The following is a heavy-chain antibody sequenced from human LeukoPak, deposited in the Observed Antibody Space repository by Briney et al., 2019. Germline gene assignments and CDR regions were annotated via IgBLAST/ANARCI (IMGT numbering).Heavy chain of an antibody. CDR1: GFTVSSNY. D-gene: IGHD3-22*01. CDR2: IYSGGST. Sequence: GGSLRLSCAASGFTVSSNYMSWVRQAPGKGLEWVSVIYSGGSTCYADSVKGRFTISRDNSKNTLYLQMNSLRAEDTAVYYCARVGSFYYDSSGYYETDDYWGQGTLVTVSS. V-gene: IGHV3-53*01. CDR3: ARVGSFYYDSSGYYETDDY. J-gene: IGHJ4*02.